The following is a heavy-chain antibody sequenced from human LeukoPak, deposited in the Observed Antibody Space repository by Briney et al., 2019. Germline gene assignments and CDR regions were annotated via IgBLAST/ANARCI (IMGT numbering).Heavy chain of an antibody. Sequence: PGGSLRLSCAASGFTFSSYSMNWVRQAPGKGLEWVSSISSSSSYKYYADSVKGRFTISRDNAKNSLYLQMHSLRAEDTAVYYCRTAEYYYYMDVWGKGTTVTVSS. D-gene: IGHD5-18*01. CDR1: GFTFSSYS. CDR2: ISSSSSYK. CDR3: RTAEYYYYMDV. J-gene: IGHJ6*03. V-gene: IGHV3-21*01.